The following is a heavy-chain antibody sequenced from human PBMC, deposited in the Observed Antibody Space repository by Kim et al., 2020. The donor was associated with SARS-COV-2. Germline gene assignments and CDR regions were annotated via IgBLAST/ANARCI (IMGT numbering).Heavy chain of an antibody. V-gene: IGHV1-8*01. CDR1: GYTFTSYD. J-gene: IGHJ6*02. CDR2: MNPNSGNT. CDR3: ARDARQLGSYYYYGMDV. D-gene: IGHD6-13*01. Sequence: ASVKVSCKASGYTFTSYDINWVRQATGQGLEWMGWMNPNSGNTGYAQKFQGRVTMTRNTSISTAYMELSSLRSEDTAVYYCARDARQLGSYYYYGMDVWGQGTTVTVSS.